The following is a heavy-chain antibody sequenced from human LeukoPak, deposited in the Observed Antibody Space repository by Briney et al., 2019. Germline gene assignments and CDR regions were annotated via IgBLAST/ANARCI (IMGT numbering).Heavy chain of an antibody. CDR3: AREGVYYDSSGYSGSRAFDI. J-gene: IGHJ3*02. D-gene: IGHD3-22*01. Sequence: GASVKVSCKASGYTFTSYDINWVRQAPGQGLEWMGWINPNSGGTNYAQKFQGRVAMTRDTSISTAYMELSRLRSDDTAVYYCAREGVYYDSSGYSGSRAFDIWGQGTMVTVSS. V-gene: IGHV1-2*02. CDR1: GYTFTSYD. CDR2: INPNSGGT.